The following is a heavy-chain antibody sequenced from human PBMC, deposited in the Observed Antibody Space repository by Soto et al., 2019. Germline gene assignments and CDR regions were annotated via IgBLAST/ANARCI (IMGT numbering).Heavy chain of an antibody. Sequence: PSETLSLTCTVSAGSISSGGYYWSWIRQPPGKGLEWIGYIYYSGSTYYNPSLKSRVTISVDTSKNQFSLKLSSVTAADTAVYYCASYYDGIYGMDVWGQGTTVTVSS. CDR2: IYYSGST. D-gene: IGHD3-22*01. CDR3: ASYYDGIYGMDV. J-gene: IGHJ6*02. V-gene: IGHV4-30-4*01. CDR1: AGSISSGGYY.